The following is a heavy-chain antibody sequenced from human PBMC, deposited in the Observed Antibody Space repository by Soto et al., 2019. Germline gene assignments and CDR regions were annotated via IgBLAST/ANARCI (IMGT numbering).Heavy chain of an antibody. CDR3: ARGGLRAYYMDV. D-gene: IGHD3-16*01. CDR1: GFTFTTYW. CDR2: IESDGSST. J-gene: IGHJ6*03. V-gene: IGHV3-74*01. Sequence: EVQLVESGGHLVQPGGSLRLSCAASGFTFTTYWMHWVRQAPGKGLVWVSRIESDGSSTNYADSVNGRFTISRDNAKNKLYLQLNSLVAEDTAVYYCARGGLRAYYMDVWGTGTTVTVSS.